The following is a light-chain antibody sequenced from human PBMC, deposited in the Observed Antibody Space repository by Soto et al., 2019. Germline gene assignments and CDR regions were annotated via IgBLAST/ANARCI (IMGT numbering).Light chain of an antibody. CDR3: QQYNHWTPWT. Sequence: DIVTTHSPATLSVSPGERATLSCRASQSVRSHLAWYQPKPGQAPRLLIYGASTRSTGIPARFRGSGSGTGSNRTMMRLQSEDFAVYYCQQYNHWTPWTFGQGPKVEIK. V-gene: IGKV3-15*01. J-gene: IGKJ1*01. CDR2: GAS. CDR1: QSVRSH.